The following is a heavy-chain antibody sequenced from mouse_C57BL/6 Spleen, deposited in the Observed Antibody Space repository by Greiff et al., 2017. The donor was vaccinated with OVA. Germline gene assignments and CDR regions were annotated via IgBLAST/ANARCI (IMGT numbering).Heavy chain of an antibody. Sequence: ESGPGMVKPSQSLSLTCTVTGYSITSGYDWHWSRHFPGNKLEWMGYISYSGSTNYNPSLKSRISITHDKSKNHFFMQLHLVTTEDTATYYCASDYYGSGYGFAYWGQGTLVTVSA. CDR3: ASDYYGSGYGFAY. J-gene: IGHJ3*01. CDR1: GYSITSGYD. CDR2: ISYSGST. D-gene: IGHD1-1*01. V-gene: IGHV3-1*01.